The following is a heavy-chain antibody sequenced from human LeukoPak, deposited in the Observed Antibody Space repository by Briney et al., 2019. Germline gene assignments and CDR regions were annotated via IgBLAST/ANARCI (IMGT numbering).Heavy chain of an antibody. J-gene: IGHJ4*02. CDR1: GGSISSSSYY. CDR3: ARRKNHRVVRGVIDY. CDR2: IYYSGST. D-gene: IGHD3-10*01. Sequence: SETLSLTCTVSGGSISSSSYYWGWIRQPPGKGLEWIGSIYYSGSTYYNPSLKSRVTISVDTSKNQFSLKLSSVTAADTAVYYCARRKNHRVVRGVIDYWGQGTLVTVSS. V-gene: IGHV4-39*07.